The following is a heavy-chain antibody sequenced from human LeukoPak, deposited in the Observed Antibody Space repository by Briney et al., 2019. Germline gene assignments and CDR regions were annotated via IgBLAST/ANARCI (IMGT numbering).Heavy chain of an antibody. CDR3: ARQAVAGNGFDY. V-gene: IGHV4-59*04. Sequence: SETLSLTCSVSGGSFSDFSWSWIRQPPGKGLEWIGTIYYSGNTYYNPSLKSRVSISVDTSKNQFSLKLSSVTAADTAVYYCARQAVAGNGFDYWGQGTLVTVSS. CDR2: IYYSGNT. J-gene: IGHJ4*02. CDR1: GGSFSDFS. D-gene: IGHD6-19*01.